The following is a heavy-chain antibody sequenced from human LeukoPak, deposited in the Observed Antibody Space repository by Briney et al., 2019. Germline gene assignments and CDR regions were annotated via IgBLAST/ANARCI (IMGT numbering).Heavy chain of an antibody. V-gene: IGHV1-69*13. CDR2: IFPVFGTA. CDR3: AETHGVP. D-gene: IGHD2-8*01. CDR1: GGTFSSYT. Sequence: ASVKVSCKASGGTFSSYTINWVRQAPGQGPEWMGGIFPVFGTANYVQKFQGRVTITADESTSTAYMELSSLRSEDTAVYYCAETHGVPWGQGTLVTVSS. J-gene: IGHJ4*02.